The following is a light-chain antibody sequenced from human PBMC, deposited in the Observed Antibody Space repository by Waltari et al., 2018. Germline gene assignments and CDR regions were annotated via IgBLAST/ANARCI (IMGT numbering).Light chain of an antibody. CDR1: SSNIGSNY. CDR2: RNN. Sequence: QSVLTQPPSASGTPGQRVTISCSGRSSNIGSNYVYWYQQLPVTAPKLLIYRNNQRPSGVPDRFSGSKSGTSASLAISGLRSEDEADYYCAAWDDSLSGHVVFGGGTKLTVL. CDR3: AAWDDSLSGHVV. V-gene: IGLV1-47*01. J-gene: IGLJ2*01.